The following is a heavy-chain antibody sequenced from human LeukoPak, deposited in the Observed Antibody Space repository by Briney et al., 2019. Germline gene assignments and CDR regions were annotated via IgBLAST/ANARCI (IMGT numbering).Heavy chain of an antibody. J-gene: IGHJ6*02. CDR1: GFTFSDYS. CDR3: ARGQSGSCYTRACYYGVDV. CDR2: ISTGSRTI. Sequence: PGGSLRLSCAASGFTFSDYSMNWVRQAPGKGLEWVSYISTGSRTIYYADSVKGRFTISRDNAKNSLYLQMNSLRAEDTAVYYCARGQSGSCYTRACYYGVDVWGQGTTVTVSS. V-gene: IGHV3-48*04. D-gene: IGHD2-15*01.